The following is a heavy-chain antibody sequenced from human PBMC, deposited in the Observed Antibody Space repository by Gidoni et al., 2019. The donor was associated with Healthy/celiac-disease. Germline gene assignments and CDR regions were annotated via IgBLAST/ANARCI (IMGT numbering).Heavy chain of an antibody. CDR1: GFTFSSYE. D-gene: IGHD2-15*01. J-gene: IGHJ4*02. V-gene: IGHV3-48*03. CDR2: ISRSGTTI. Sequence: EVQLVASGGGLVQPGGSLRLPCAASGFTFSSYEMNWVRQAPGKGLERVSYISRSGTTIYYADSVKGRFTSSRDNAKNSLYLQMNSLRAEDTAVYYCARDGGGPIDYWGQGTLVTVSS. CDR3: ARDGGGPIDY.